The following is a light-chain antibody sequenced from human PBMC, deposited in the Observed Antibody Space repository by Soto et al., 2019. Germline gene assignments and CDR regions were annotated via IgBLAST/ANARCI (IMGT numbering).Light chain of an antibody. CDR2: VAS. J-gene: IGKJ1*01. CDR1: QSINTY. Sequence: DIQMTQSASSLSASVGDRVTITCRASQSINTYLNWYQQIPGRAPRLLISVASSLQSGVPSRFSGSGSGTDFTLIISGLQPEDVATYYCQQGFNTPPTFGRGTKVDIK. CDR3: QQGFNTPPT. V-gene: IGKV1-39*01.